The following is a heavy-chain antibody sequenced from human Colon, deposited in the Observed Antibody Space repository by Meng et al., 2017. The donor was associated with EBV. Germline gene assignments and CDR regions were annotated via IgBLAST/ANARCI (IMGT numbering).Heavy chain of an antibody. CDR1: GLRLRLYA. J-gene: IGHJ4*02. D-gene: IGHD2-21*02. V-gene: IGHV3-30*12. Sequence: VGAGARVAHRGTPLSLPCPAHGLRLRLYAMNGVRQAPGKGLEWVGVISSDGSNKYYGYSVKGRFTISRDNSKNTVYLQMNSPRADDTAIYYCAAKHGGELLFYFDYWGQGTLVTVSS. CDR3: AAKHGGELLFYFDY. CDR2: ISSDGSNK.